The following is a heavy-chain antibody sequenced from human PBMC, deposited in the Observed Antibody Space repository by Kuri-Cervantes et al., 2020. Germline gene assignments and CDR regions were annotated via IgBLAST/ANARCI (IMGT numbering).Heavy chain of an antibody. V-gene: IGHV3-23*01. CDR2: ISGSGGST. CDR1: GFTFSNYA. Sequence: GESLKISCAVSGFTFSNYAMNWVRQAPGKGLEWVSVISGSGGSTYYADSVKGRFTISRDNSKNTLYLQMNSLRAEDTAVYYCAKLYCSSTSCSFFDYWGQGTLVTVSS. D-gene: IGHD2-2*01. J-gene: IGHJ4*02. CDR3: AKLYCSSTSCSFFDY.